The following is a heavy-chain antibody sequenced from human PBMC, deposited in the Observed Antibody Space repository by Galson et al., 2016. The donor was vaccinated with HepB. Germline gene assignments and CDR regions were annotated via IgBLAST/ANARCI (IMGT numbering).Heavy chain of an antibody. D-gene: IGHD6-13*01. J-gene: IGHJ5*02. CDR2: IYHSGST. V-gene: IGHV4-31*03. CDR1: GDSISSGSYY. CDR3: ARTAAGKGNWFDP. Sequence: TLSLTCTVSGDSISSGSYYWNWIRQHPGKGLEWIGYIYHSGSTYYTPSLKSRVTISVDTSKNQFSLTLNSVTAADTAIYYCARTAAGKGNWFDPWGQGALVTVSS.